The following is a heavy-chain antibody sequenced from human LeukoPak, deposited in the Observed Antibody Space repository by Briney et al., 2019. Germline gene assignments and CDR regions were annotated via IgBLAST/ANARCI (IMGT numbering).Heavy chain of an antibody. CDR1: GFTFSSYA. Sequence: GGSLRLSCASSGFTFSSYAMSWVRQAPGKGLEWVSTIGGTGVRTYYADSVEGRFTISRDNSKNTLYLQMNSLRVEDTAVYYCARDFMYSISCAGCWGQGTLVTVSS. D-gene: IGHD6-13*01. V-gene: IGHV3-23*01. J-gene: IGHJ4*02. CDR2: IGGTGVRT. CDR3: ARDFMYSISCAGC.